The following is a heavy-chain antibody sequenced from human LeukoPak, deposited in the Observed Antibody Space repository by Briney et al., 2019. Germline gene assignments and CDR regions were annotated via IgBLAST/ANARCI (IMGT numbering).Heavy chain of an antibody. CDR1: GFMFNGYS. D-gene: IGHD1-26*01. CDR2: ISGGSDYI. V-gene: IGHV3-21*01. Sequence: GRSLRLSCAASGFMFNGYSMTWVRQAPGKGLEWVSYISGGSDYIYYTDSVKGRFTISRDNAKKSLYLQLNSLRVEDTAVYYCARWGLGPSFGSWGQGTLVTVSS. CDR3: ARWGLGPSFGS. J-gene: IGHJ4*02.